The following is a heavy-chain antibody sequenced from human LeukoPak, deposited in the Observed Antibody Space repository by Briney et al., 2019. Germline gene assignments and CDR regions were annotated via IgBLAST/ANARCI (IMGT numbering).Heavy chain of an antibody. CDR1: GGTFSSYA. Sequence: SVKVSCKASGGTFSSYAISWVRQAPGQGLEWMGGIIPIFGTANYAQKFQGRVTVTADESTSTAYMELSSLRSEDTAVYYCASSTDILTGYLLDYWGQGTLVTVSS. CDR2: IIPIFGTA. J-gene: IGHJ4*02. CDR3: ASSTDILTGYLLDY. V-gene: IGHV1-69*13. D-gene: IGHD3-9*01.